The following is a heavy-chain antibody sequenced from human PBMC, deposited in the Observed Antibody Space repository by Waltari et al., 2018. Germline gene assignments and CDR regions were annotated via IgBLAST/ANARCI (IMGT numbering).Heavy chain of an antibody. CDR2: ISYDGSNK. CDR3: ARVRYSSGWYKYYFDY. V-gene: IGHV3-30*01. D-gene: IGHD6-19*01. J-gene: IGHJ4*02. Sequence: VAVISYDGSNKYYADSVKGRFTISRDNSKNTLYLQMNSLRAEDTAVYYCARVRYSSGWYKYYFDYWGQGTLVTVSS.